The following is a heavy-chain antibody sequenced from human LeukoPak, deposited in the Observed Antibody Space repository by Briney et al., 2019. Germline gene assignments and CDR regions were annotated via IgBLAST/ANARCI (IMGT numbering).Heavy chain of an antibody. D-gene: IGHD6-19*01. Sequence: GGSLRLSCAASGFTFSSYSMNWVRQAPGKGLEWVAVISYDGSNKYYADSVKGRFTISRDNSKNTLYLQMNSLRAEDTAVYYCARDAGTYSSGHPLWGQGTLVTVSS. V-gene: IGHV3-30*03. CDR2: ISYDGSNK. J-gene: IGHJ4*02. CDR3: ARDAGTYSSGHPL. CDR1: GFTFSSYS.